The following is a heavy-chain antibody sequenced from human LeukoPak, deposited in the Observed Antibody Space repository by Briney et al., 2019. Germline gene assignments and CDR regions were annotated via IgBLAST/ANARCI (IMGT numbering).Heavy chain of an antibody. D-gene: IGHD6-6*01. Sequence: SETLSLTCGVHGGSFSGYYWSWIRQPPGKGLEWIGEINQSGNTNYNPSLKSRVTISVDTSKNQFSLRLYSVTAADTAAYYCVRGNSSSSLNWFDPWGQGTLVTVSS. J-gene: IGHJ5*02. V-gene: IGHV4-34*01. CDR1: GGSFSGYY. CDR3: VRGNSSSSLNWFDP. CDR2: INQSGNT.